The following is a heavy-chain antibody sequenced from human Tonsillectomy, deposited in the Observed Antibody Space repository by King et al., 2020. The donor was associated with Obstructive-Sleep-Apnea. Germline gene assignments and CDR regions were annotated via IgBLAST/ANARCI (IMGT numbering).Heavy chain of an antibody. CDR3: AKLDGPGF. V-gene: IGHV3-9*01. D-gene: IGHD5-24*01. CDR1: GFTFDDYA. Sequence: VQLVESGGGLVQPGRSLRLSCAASGFTFDDYAMHWVRQAPGKGLEWVSGISWNSGSIGYADSVKGRFSISRDNAKNSLYLQMSSLRTEDTALYYCAKLDGPGFWGRGTLVTVSS. CDR2: ISWNSGSI. J-gene: IGHJ2*01.